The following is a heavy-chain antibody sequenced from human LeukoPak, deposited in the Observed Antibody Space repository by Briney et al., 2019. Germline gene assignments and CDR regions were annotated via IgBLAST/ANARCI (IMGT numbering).Heavy chain of an antibody. CDR3: AREETPLWFGELPGFY. CDR1: GFTFSSYG. CDR2: IRYDGSNK. D-gene: IGHD3-10*01. V-gene: IGHV3-30*02. J-gene: IGHJ4*02. Sequence: GGSLRLSCAASGFTFSSYGMHWVRQAPGKGLEWVSFIRYDGSNKYYADSVKGRFTISRDNSKTTLYLQMNSLRAEDTAVYYCAREETPLWFGELPGFYWGQGTLVTVSS.